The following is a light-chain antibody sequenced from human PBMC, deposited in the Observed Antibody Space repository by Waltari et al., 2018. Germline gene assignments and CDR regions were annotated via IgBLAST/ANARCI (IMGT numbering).Light chain of an antibody. CDR3: QKYDFLPAT. V-gene: IGKV3-20*01. CDR2: HAS. J-gene: IGKJ1*01. CDR1: QGVGKY. Sequence: IVFTQSPGTLSLSPGGRGTLSCRASQGVGKYLAWYQQKPGQAPRLLLYHASIRATGIPDRFSGSGFGTDFSLTISRLEPEDFAVYYCQKYDFLPATFGQGTKVEIK.